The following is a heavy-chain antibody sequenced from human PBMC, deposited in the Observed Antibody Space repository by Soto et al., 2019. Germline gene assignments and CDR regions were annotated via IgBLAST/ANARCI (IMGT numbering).Heavy chain of an antibody. V-gene: IGHV3-30-3*01. CDR1: GFTFSSYA. D-gene: IGHD3-22*01. CDR2: ISYDGSNK. CDR3: ARGGGDDSSGYLDY. J-gene: IGHJ4*02. Sequence: LRLSCAASGFTFSSYAMHWVRQAPGKGLEWVAVISYDGSNKYYADSVKGRFTISRDNSKNTLYLQMNSLRAEDTAVYYCARGGGDDSSGYLDYWGQGTLVTVSS.